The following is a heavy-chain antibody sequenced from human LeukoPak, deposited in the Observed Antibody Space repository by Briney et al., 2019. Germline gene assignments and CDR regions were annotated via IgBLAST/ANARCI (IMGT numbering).Heavy chain of an antibody. D-gene: IGHD2-2*01. CDR1: GGSFSGYY. CDR3: ASLIVVVPAAKKGFDY. CDR2: INHSGST. V-gene: IGHV4-34*01. J-gene: IGHJ4*02. Sequence: PSETLSLTCAVYGGSFSGYYWSWVRQPPGKGLEWIGEINHSGSTNYNPSLKSRVTISVDTSKNQFSLKLSSVTAADTAVYYCASLIVVVPAAKKGFDYWGQGTLVTVSS.